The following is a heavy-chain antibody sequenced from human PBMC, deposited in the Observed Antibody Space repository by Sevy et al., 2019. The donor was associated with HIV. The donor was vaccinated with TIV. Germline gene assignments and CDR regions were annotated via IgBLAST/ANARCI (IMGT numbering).Heavy chain of an antibody. D-gene: IGHD6-13*01. CDR1: GLTVSSNY. J-gene: IGHJ4*02. V-gene: IGHV3-53*01. CDR2: IYGGGAT. CDR3: ARGGLDSNWFRSFDY. Sequence: GGSLRLSCAVSGLTVSSNYMSWVRQAPGKGLEWVSLIYGGGATYYADSVNGRFTISGDDSKNPLYLQMDSLRAEDTAVYYCARGGLDSNWFRSFDYWGRGTLVTASS.